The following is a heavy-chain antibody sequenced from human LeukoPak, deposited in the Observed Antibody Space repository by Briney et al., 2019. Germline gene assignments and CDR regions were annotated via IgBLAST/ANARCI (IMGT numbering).Heavy chain of an antibody. CDR3: ARVYDSSGYYGYYYYGMDV. CDR1: GGSISSYY. Sequence: PSETLSLTCTVSGGSISSYYWSWIRQPPGKGLEWIGYIYYSGSTNYNPSLKSRVTISVDTSKNQFSLKLSSVTAADTAVYYCARVYDSSGYYGYYYYGMDVWGQGTTVTVSS. D-gene: IGHD3-22*01. J-gene: IGHJ6*02. V-gene: IGHV4-59*01. CDR2: IYYSGST.